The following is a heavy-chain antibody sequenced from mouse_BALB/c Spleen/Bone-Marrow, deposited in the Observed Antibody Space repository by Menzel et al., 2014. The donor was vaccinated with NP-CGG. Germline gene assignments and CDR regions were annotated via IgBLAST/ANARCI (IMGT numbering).Heavy chain of an antibody. CDR2: ISNGGGST. J-gene: IGHJ4*01. Sequence: EVMLVESGGGLVQPGGSLKLSCATSGSTFRDYYMYWVRQTPEKGLEWVAYISNGGGSTYYPDTVKGRFTISRDNAKNTLYLQMSRLKSEDTAMYYCARQGTLDYWGQGTSVTVSS. V-gene: IGHV5-12*02. CDR1: GSTFRDYY. CDR3: ARQGTLDY.